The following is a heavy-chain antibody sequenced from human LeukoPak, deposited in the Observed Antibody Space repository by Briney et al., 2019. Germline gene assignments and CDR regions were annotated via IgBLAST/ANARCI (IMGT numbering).Heavy chain of an antibody. V-gene: IGHV1-2*02. J-gene: IGHJ4*02. D-gene: IGHD3-22*01. CDR3: ARGGGSSGYPDY. CDR2: INPKSVTT. CDR1: GYTFPDYY. Sequence: ASVKVSCKVSGYTFPDYYLHWVRPAPGQGLEWMGWINPKSVTTNYAQKFQGRITVTRNTSITTTYMELYSLRSDDTALYYCARGGGSSGYPDYWGQGALVTVSS.